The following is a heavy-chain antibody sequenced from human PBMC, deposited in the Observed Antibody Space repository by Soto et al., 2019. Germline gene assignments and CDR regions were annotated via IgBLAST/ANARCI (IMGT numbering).Heavy chain of an antibody. D-gene: IGHD6-25*01. Sequence: QVQLQESGPGLVKPSQTLSLTCTVSGGSISSGGYYWSWIRQHPGKGLEWIGYISHGGSTYYNPSLKRRVTISVDTSKNQFSLKLSSVTAADTAVYYCAREAAGILNWFDPWGQGTLVTVSS. CDR3: AREAAGILNWFDP. CDR1: GGSISSGGYY. V-gene: IGHV4-31*03. J-gene: IGHJ5*02. CDR2: ISHGGST.